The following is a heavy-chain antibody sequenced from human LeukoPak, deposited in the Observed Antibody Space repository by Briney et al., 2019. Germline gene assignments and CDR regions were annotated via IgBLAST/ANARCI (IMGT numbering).Heavy chain of an antibody. CDR2: ISGSGGST. V-gene: IGHV3-23*01. CDR1: GFTFSSYA. CDR3: ARDGAEYYDFWSGFYTGYYYYYMDV. J-gene: IGHJ6*03. Sequence: PGGSLRLSCAASGFTFSSYAMSWVRQAPGKGLEWVSAISGSGGSTYYADSVKGRFTISRDNAKNSLYLQMNSLRAEDTAVYYCARDGAEYYDFWSGFYTGYYYYYMDVWGKGTAVTVSS. D-gene: IGHD3-3*01.